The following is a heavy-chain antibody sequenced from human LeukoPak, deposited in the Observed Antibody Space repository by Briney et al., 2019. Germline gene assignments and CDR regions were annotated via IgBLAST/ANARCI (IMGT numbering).Heavy chain of an antibody. V-gene: IGHV4-4*08. CDR2: IYTTGTT. D-gene: IGHD3-10*02. J-gene: IGHJ5*02. Sequence: SETLSLTCTVSGGSINSLCWSWVRQPPGKGLEWMGYIYTTGTTDHNPSFKSQVTMSAGTSKNQLSMELKFLTAADTAVYYCATSYDVKTAPYDLWGQGTLVSVSS. CDR3: ATSYDVKTAPYDL. CDR1: GGSINSLC.